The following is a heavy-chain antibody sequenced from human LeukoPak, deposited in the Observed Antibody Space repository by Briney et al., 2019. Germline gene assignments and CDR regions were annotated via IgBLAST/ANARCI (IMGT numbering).Heavy chain of an antibody. CDR2: IYYSGST. V-gene: IGHV4-39*07. J-gene: IGHJ5*02. CDR1: GGSISSSSYY. CDR3: ARYSTSSGWFDP. D-gene: IGHD6-6*01. Sequence: SETLSLTCTVSGGSISSSSYYWGWIRQPPGKGLEWIGSIYYSGSTYYNPSLKSRVTISVDTSKNQFSLKLSSVTAADTAVYYCARYSTSSGWFDPWGQGTLVTVSS.